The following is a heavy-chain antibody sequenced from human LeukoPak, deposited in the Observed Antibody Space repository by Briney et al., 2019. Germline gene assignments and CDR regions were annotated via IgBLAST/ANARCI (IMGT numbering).Heavy chain of an antibody. D-gene: IGHD5-12*01. CDR3: AKSYNGYESKPDY. Sequence: PGGSLRLSCAVSGFTFSSFAMHWVRQAPGKGLEYLSAIYSDGSRTFYTDSVKGRFTISRDNSKITLYLQMNSLRAEDTAVYYCAKSYNGYESKPDYWGQGTLVTVSS. CDR2: IYSDGSRT. CDR1: GFTFSSFA. J-gene: IGHJ4*02. V-gene: IGHV3-64*04.